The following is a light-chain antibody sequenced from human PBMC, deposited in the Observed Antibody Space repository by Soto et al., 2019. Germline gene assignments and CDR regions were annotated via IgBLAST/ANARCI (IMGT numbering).Light chain of an antibody. J-gene: IGKJ5*01. Sequence: EIVMTQSPATLSVSPGERATLSCMASQSVSSNFAWYQQKPGQAPRLLIYGASTRATGIPARFSGSGSGTEFTLTISSLQSEDFAVYYCQQYNNWPITFGQGTRLEIK. CDR1: QSVSSN. CDR3: QQYNNWPIT. V-gene: IGKV3-15*01. CDR2: GAS.